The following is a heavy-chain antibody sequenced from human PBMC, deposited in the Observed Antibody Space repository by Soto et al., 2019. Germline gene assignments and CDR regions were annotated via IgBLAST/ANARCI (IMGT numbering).Heavy chain of an antibody. J-gene: IGHJ6*02. Sequence: GGSLRLSCAASGFTFSDYYMSWFRQAPGKGLEWVSYISSSSSYTNYADSVKGRFTIPRDNAKNSLYLQMNSLRAEDTAVYYCARNLRQGIAVSGKKRRYHYCMDFWGQGT. CDR1: GFTFSDYY. CDR2: ISSSSSYT. D-gene: IGHD6-19*01. CDR3: ARNLRQGIAVSGKKRRYHYCMDF. V-gene: IGHV3-11*03.